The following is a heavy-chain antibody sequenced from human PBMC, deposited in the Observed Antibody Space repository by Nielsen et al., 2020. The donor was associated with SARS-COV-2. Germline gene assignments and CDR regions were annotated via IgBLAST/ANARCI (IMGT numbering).Heavy chain of an antibody. CDR1: GYTFTDYY. V-gene: IGHV1-2*06. J-gene: IGHJ6*02. D-gene: IGHD3/OR15-3a*01. CDR3: ARARATIFGLVMSYGMDV. Sequence: ASVKVSCKASGYTFTDYYIHWVRQAPGQGREWMGRINPYSGGTNYAQKFQGTVTTTRDASISTVYMELTSDDTAVYYCARARATIFGLVMSYGMDVWGQGTTVAVSS. CDR2: INPYSGGT.